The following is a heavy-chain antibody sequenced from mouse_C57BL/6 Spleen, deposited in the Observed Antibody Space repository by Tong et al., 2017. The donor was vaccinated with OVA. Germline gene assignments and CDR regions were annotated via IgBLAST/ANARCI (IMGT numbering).Heavy chain of an antibody. D-gene: IGHD2-12*01. J-gene: IGHJ4*01. CDR2: IYPYNGVS. CDR1: GYSFTGYY. Sequence: EVQLQESGPELVKPGASVKISCKASGYSFTGYYMHWVKQSHGNILDWIGYIYPYNGVSSYNQKFKGKATLTADKSSSTAYMQLSSLTSEDSAVYFCARRAYDGAMDYWGQVTSVTVSS. V-gene: IGHV1-31*01. CDR3: ARRAYDGAMDY.